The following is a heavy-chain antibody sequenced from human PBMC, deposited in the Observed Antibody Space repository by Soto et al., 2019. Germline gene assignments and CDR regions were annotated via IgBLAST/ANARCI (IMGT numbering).Heavy chain of an antibody. Sequence: GSLRLSCAASGFTFSSYSMNWVRQAPGKGLEWVSSISSSSSYIYYADSVKGRFTISRDNAKNSLYLKMNSLRAEDTAVYYCARDPSGSYSWFDPWGQGTLVTVSS. J-gene: IGHJ5*02. CDR2: ISSSSSYI. D-gene: IGHD1-26*01. CDR1: GFTFSSYS. CDR3: ARDPSGSYSWFDP. V-gene: IGHV3-21*01.